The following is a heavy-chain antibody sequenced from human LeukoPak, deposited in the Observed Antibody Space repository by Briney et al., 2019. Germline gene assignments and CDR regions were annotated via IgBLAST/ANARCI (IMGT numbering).Heavy chain of an antibody. Sequence: SETLSLTCTVSGGSISSSSYYWGWIRQPPGKGLEWIGSIYYSGSTYYNPSLKSRVTISVDTSKNQFSLKLSSATAADTAVYYCARTTRGYSGHGWYFDLWGRGTLVTVSS. V-gene: IGHV4-39*01. CDR3: ARTTRGYSGHGWYFDL. J-gene: IGHJ2*01. D-gene: IGHD5-12*01. CDR1: GGSISSSSYY. CDR2: IYYSGST.